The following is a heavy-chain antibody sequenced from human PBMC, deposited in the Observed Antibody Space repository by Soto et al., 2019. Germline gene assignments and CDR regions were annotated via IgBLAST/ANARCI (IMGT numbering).Heavy chain of an antibody. Sequence: QVQLQQWGAGLLKPSETLSLTCAVYGGSFSGYYWSWIRQPPGKGLAWIGEINHSGSTNYTPSLKSRVTISVDAATNQFSLKLSSVAAADTAVYYCAGGSRWSCYYRPSHPHDYWGQGTLVTDSS. J-gene: IGHJ4*02. CDR3: AGGSRWSCYYRPSHPHDY. CDR1: GGSFSGYY. V-gene: IGHV4-34*01. D-gene: IGHD3-3*01. CDR2: INHSGST.